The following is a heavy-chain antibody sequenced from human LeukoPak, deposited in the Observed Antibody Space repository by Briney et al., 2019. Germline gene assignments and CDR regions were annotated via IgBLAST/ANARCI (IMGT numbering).Heavy chain of an antibody. V-gene: IGHV3-66*01. Sequence: GGSLGLSCAASGLTVSSSYMSWVRQAPGKGLEWVSIIYSGGGTNYADSVKGRFTISRDNSKNTLYLQMNSLRAEDTAEYYCARGGYGGAFDIWGQGTMVTVFS. J-gene: IGHJ3*02. CDR3: ARGGYGGAFDI. D-gene: IGHD2-15*01. CDR2: IYSGGGT. CDR1: GLTVSSSY.